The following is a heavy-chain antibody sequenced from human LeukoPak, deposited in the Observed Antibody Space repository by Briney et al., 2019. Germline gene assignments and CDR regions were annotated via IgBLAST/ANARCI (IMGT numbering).Heavy chain of an antibody. D-gene: IGHD1-26*01. CDR3: ARGPDHNSGSLHFDY. CDR1: GGSISSYY. CDR2: IYYSGST. Sequence: SETLSLTCTVSGGSISSYYWSWIRQPPGKGLEWIGYIYYSGSTNYNPSLKSRVTISVDTSKNQFSLTLSSVTAADTAVYYCARGPDHNSGSLHFDYWGQGTLVTVSS. J-gene: IGHJ4*02. V-gene: IGHV4-59*01.